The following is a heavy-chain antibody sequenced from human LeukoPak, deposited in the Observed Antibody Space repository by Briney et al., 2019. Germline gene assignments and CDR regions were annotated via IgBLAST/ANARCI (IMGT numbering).Heavy chain of an antibody. CDR2: INHSGST. D-gene: IGHD3-3*01. CDR1: GGSFSGYY. V-gene: IGHV4-34*01. J-gene: IGHJ4*02. Sequence: SETLSLTCAVYGGSFSGYYWSWMRQPPGKGLEWIGEINHSGSTNYNPSLKSRVTISVDTSKNQFSLKLSSVTAADTAVYYCARGDYYDFWSGYSTKFDYWGQGTLVTVSS. CDR3: ARGDYYDFWSGYSTKFDY.